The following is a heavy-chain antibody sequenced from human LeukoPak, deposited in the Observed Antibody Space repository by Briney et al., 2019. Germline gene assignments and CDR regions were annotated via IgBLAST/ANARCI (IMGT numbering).Heavy chain of an antibody. CDR3: ARGYSRAAFDI. V-gene: IGHV3-66*01. D-gene: IGHD2-15*01. CDR2: IYSGGST. CDR1: GFTFDDYA. Sequence: GGSLRLSCAASGFTFDDYAMHWVRQAPGKGLEWVSVIYSGGSTYYADSVKGRFTISRDNSKNTLYLQMNSLRAEDTAVYYCARGYSRAAFDIWGQGTVVAVSS. J-gene: IGHJ3*02.